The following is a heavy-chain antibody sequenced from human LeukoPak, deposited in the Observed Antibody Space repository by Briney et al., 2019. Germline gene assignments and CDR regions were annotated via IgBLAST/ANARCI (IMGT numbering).Heavy chain of an antibody. Sequence: ASVKVSCKASGYTFTGYYMHWVRQAPGQGLEWMGGIIPIFGTANYAQKFQGRVTITTDESTSTAYLELSSLRSEDTAVYYCARGFPRVYCDFRFDFDYWGQGTLVTVSS. CDR2: IIPIFGTA. J-gene: IGHJ4*02. D-gene: IGHD4-17*01. V-gene: IGHV1-69*05. CDR3: ARGFPRVYCDFRFDFDY. CDR1: GYTFTGYY.